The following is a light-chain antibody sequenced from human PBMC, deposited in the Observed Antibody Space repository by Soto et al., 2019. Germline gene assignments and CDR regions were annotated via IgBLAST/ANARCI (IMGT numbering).Light chain of an antibody. CDR2: EVS. V-gene: IGLV2-8*01. J-gene: IGLJ3*02. CDR1: SSDIGAYNY. CDR3: SSYAGSNDRWV. Sequence: QSVLTQPPSASGSPGQSVTISCTGTSSDIGAYNYVSWYQQHPGKAPKLMIHEVSKRPSGVPARFSGSKSGNTASLTVSGLQAEDEADYYCSSYAGSNDRWVFGGGTKLTVL.